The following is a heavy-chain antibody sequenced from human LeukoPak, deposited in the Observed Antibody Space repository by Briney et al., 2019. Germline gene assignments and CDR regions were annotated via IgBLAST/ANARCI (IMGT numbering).Heavy chain of an antibody. CDR1: GFTLSSYG. D-gene: IGHD3-9*01. CDR3: AKVFTTYYDILTGPAPYYYYYMAV. CDR2: LRYDGSHI. V-gene: IGHV3-30*02. J-gene: IGHJ6*03. Sequence: PGGSLRLSCAASGFTLSSYGIHWVRQAPGKGLEWVAFLRYDGSHIYYADSVKGRFTISRDKPKNTLYLQMNSLRAEDTAVYYCAKVFTTYYDILTGPAPYYYYYMAVWGKGTTVTISS.